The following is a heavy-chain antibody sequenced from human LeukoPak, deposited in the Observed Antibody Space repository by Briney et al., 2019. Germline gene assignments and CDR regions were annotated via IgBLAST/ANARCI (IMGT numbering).Heavy chain of an antibody. V-gene: IGHV3-30*18. Sequence: SGGSLRLSCAASGLTFSSYGMHWVRQAPGKGLEWVAFIAYDGNVQYYAESVKGRFTISRDNSKNTLSLQMNSLRTEDTAVYYCAKDKVAMNSALDYWGQGTLVTVSS. CDR3: AKDKVAMNSALDY. CDR2: IAYDGNVQ. CDR1: GLTFSSYG. D-gene: IGHD5-12*01. J-gene: IGHJ4*02.